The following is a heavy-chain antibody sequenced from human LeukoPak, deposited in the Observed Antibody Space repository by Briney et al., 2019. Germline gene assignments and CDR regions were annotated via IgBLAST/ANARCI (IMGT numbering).Heavy chain of an antibody. Sequence: GGSLRLSCAASGFTFSNYWMNWVRQAPGKGLEWVSAISATGDGTYYADSVKGRFTISRDNSKNTLYLQMNSLRAEDTAVYYCAKVLIYGDPRTETFHYWGQGTLVTASS. CDR1: GFTFSNYW. V-gene: IGHV3-23*01. J-gene: IGHJ4*02. CDR3: AKVLIYGDPRTETFHY. CDR2: ISATGDGT. D-gene: IGHD4-17*01.